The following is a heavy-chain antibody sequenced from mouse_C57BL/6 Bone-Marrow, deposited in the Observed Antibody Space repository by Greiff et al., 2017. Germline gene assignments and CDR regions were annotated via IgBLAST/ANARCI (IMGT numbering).Heavy chain of an antibody. D-gene: IGHD2-5*01. CDR3: ATTGCSNCLYAMDY. CDR2: IRSKSSNYAT. CDR1: GFTFNTYA. V-gene: IGHV10-3*01. J-gene: IGHJ4*01. Sequence: EVQLVESGGGLVQPKGSLKLSCAASGFTFNTYAMHWVRQAPGKGLEWVARIRSKSSNYATYYADSVKGRFTISRDDSQSILYLQMNNLRTEDTAMYYCATTGCSNCLYAMDYWGQGTSVTVSS.